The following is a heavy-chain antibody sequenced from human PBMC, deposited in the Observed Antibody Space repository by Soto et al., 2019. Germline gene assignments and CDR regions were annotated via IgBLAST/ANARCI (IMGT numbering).Heavy chain of an antibody. Sequence: PSETLSLTCTVSGGSVSSGSFYWSWIRQPPGKGLEWIGYIYYSGSTNYNPSLKSRVTISVDTSKNHVPLKLSSVTPPGTAVDCCARGDFCTRTNCYFRATWFDPWGQGTLVTVSS. J-gene: IGHJ5*02. D-gene: IGHD2-2*01. CDR2: IYYSGST. V-gene: IGHV4-61*01. CDR1: GGSVSSGSFY. CDR3: ARGDFCTRTNCYFRATWFDP.